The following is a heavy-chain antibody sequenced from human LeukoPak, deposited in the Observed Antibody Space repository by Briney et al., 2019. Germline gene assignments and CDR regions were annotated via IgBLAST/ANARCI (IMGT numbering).Heavy chain of an antibody. CDR2: INYSGDT. CDR1: GGSFSAYY. V-gene: IGHV4-34*01. Sequence: SETLSLTCAVFGGSFSAYYWSWIRQPPGKGLEWIGEINYSGDTKYNPSLKSRVTISVDTSNNQFSLKLSSVTAADTAVYYCARAPPGFEQQLDNKDDAFDIWGQGTMVTVSS. CDR3: ARAPPGFEQQLDNKDDAFDI. D-gene: IGHD6-13*01. J-gene: IGHJ3*02.